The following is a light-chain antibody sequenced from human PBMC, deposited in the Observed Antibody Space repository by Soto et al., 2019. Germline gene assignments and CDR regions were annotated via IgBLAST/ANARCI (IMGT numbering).Light chain of an antibody. V-gene: IGKV1-39*01. CDR3: QQYNRWPLT. CDR2: ASS. CDR1: QSIGSY. Sequence: DLLMTQSPSSLSASVGDRVTITCRTSQSIGSYLHWYQQKEGRAPALLVYASSNLQSGVPSRFSGSGSATDFTLTISSLQSEDFAVYYCQQYNRWPLTFGGGTKVEIK. J-gene: IGKJ4*01.